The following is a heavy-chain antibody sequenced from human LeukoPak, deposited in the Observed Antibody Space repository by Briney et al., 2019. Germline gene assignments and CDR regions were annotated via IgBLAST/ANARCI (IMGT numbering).Heavy chain of an antibody. CDR2: ISSNGGGT. Sequence: PGGSLRLSCAASGFTFSSYAMHWVRQAPGKGLEYVSAISSNGGGTYYADSVKGRFTISRDNSKNTLYLQMSSLRPEDTAVYYCVKTIAVAGNFDYWGQGTLVTVS. CDR3: VKTIAVAGNFDY. D-gene: IGHD6-19*01. CDR1: GFTFSSYA. V-gene: IGHV3-64D*09. J-gene: IGHJ4*02.